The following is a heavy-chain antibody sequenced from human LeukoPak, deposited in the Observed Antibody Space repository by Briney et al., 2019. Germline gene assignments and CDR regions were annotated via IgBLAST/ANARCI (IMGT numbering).Heavy chain of an antibody. Sequence: GGSLRLSCSASGFTFSTYAIHWVRQAPGKGLEWVSAINGSGGSTYYADSVKGRFTISRDNSKNTLYLQMNSLRAEDTAVYYCASRDNYYDSSGYYVYWGQGTLVTVSS. CDR1: GFTFSTYA. CDR3: ASRDNYYDSSGYYVY. J-gene: IGHJ4*02. CDR2: INGSGGST. V-gene: IGHV3-23*01. D-gene: IGHD3-22*01.